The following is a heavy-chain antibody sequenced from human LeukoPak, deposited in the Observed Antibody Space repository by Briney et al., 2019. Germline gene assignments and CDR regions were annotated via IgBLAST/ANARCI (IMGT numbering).Heavy chain of an antibody. D-gene: IGHD2-15*01. CDR3: AKVLGYCSGGSCYGRAFDI. CDR1: GFTFSSYA. V-gene: IGHV3-23*01. CDR2: ISGSGGST. J-gene: IGHJ3*02. Sequence: GGSLRLSCAASGFTFSSYAMSWVRQAPGKGLEWVSAISGSGGSTYYADSVKGRFTISRDNSKNTLYLQMNSLRAEDTAVYYCAKVLGYCSGGSCYGRAFDIWGQGPMVTVSS.